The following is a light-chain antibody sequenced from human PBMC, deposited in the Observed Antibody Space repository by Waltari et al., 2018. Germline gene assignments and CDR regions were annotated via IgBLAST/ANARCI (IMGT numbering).Light chain of an antibody. V-gene: IGKV1-9*01. Sequence: DFQLTQSPSFLSASVGDRVTITCRAIQGISSQLAWYQQKPGEAPKLLIYDLSTLQSGVPSRFSGSAFATEFTLTISSLQPEDSATYYCQKLDNYPPPTFGQGHGWRL. CDR3: QKLDNYPPPT. CDR1: QGISSQ. CDR2: DLS. J-gene: IGKJ5*01.